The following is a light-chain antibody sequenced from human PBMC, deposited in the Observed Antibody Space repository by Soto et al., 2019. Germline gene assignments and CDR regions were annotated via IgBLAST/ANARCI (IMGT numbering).Light chain of an antibody. V-gene: IGLV1-40*01. CDR3: QSYDSSVV. J-gene: IGLJ2*01. CDR1: SSNIGAGYD. Sequence: QSVLTRPPSVSGAPGQRVTISCTGSSSNIGAGYDVHWYQHLPGTAPKLLIYANTNRPSGVPDRFSGSKSDTSASLAITGLQAEDEADYYCQSYDSSVVFGGGTKLTVL. CDR2: ANT.